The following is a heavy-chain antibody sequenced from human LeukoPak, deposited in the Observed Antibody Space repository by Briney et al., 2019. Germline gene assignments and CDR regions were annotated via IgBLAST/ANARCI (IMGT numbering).Heavy chain of an antibody. D-gene: IGHD2-15*01. CDR1: GGTFSSYA. J-gene: IGHJ6*02. CDR3: VRGSLAARILGMDV. CDR2: IIPILGIA. Sequence: SVKVSCKASGGTFSSYAISWVRQAPGQGLEWMGRIIPILGIANYAQKFQGRVTITADKSTSTAYMELSSLRSEDTAVYYCVRGSLAARILGMDVWGQGTTVTVSS. V-gene: IGHV1-69*04.